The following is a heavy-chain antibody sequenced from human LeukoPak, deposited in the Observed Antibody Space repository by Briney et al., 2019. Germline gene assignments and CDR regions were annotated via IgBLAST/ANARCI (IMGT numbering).Heavy chain of an antibody. J-gene: IGHJ4*02. CDR1: GFTFANAW. V-gene: IGHV3-15*01. CDR2: IKSRTDGGTT. Sequence: GGSLRLSCAASGFTFANAWMYWVRQAPGKGLEWVARIKSRTDGGTTDYAAPVKGRFTISRDDSKNTLYLEMNSLKTEDTGVFYCATRINRDGYNWAYDHWGQGTLVTVSS. D-gene: IGHD5-24*01. CDR3: ATRINRDGYNWAYDH.